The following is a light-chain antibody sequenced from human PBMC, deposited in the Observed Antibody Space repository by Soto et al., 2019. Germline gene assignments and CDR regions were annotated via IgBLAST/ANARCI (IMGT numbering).Light chain of an antibody. Sequence: EIVMTQSPATLSVSPGERATLSCRASQSVSSNLAWYQQKPGQAPRLLIYGASTSATGIPARFSGSGSGTEFTLTISSLQSEDFAVYYCQQYNNRPLTFCGGTKVAIK. CDR2: GAS. CDR1: QSVSSN. V-gene: IGKV3-15*01. J-gene: IGKJ4*01. CDR3: QQYNNRPLT.